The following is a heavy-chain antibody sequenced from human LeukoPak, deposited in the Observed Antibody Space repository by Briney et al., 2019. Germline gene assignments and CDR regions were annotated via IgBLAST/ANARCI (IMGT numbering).Heavy chain of an antibody. V-gene: IGHV1-8*02. D-gene: IGHD3-22*01. CDR2: MNPNSGNT. J-gene: IGHJ4*02. CDR3: ASPSTLYYYDSSFDY. CDR1: GYTFTSYD. Sequence: ASVKVSCKASGYTFTSYDINWVRQATGQGLEWMGWMNPNSGNTGYAQKFQGRVTMTRDTSISTAYMELSRLRSDDTAVYYCASPSTLYYYDSSFDYWGQGTLVTVSS.